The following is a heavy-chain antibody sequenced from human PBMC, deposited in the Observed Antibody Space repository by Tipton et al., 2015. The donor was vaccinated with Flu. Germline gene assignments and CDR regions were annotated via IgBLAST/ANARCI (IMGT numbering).Heavy chain of an antibody. Sequence: QVQLVQSGAEVKKPGASVEVSCKASGYTFTDYYIHWVRQAPGQGLEWMGRINPNTGGTNIAQNFQGRVTMTRDTSISTAYMEVIPLRPDDAAVYYCARHRYIWGSRRNAPDNFFDPWGQGTLVIVSS. CDR2: INPNTGGT. V-gene: IGHV1-2*06. CDR3: ARHRYIWGSRRNAPDNFFDP. D-gene: IGHD3-16*01. CDR1: GYTFTDYY. J-gene: IGHJ5*02.